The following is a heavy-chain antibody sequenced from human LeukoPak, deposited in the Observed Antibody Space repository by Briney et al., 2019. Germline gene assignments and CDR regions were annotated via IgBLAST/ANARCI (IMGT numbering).Heavy chain of an antibody. D-gene: IGHD6-25*01. V-gene: IGHV5-51*01. Sequence: GESLKISCKGSGYSFSNYWIGWVRQMPGKGLEWMGIIYPGDSDTRYSPSFQGQVTISADKSISTAYLQWSSLKASDTAMYYCARRVAADAFDIWGQGTMVTVSS. J-gene: IGHJ3*02. CDR1: GYSFSNYW. CDR2: IYPGDSDT. CDR3: ARRVAADAFDI.